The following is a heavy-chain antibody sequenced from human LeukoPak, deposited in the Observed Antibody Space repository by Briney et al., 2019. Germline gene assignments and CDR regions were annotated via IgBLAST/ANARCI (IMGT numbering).Heavy chain of an antibody. CDR3: ARHRDDYTGYDS. D-gene: IGHD4-4*01. Sequence: GGSLRLSCAAFGFSFSRHTMNWVRQAAGKGLEWVSSINFSGGTKYYADSVKGRISISRDNFKNTLYLQMNSLRAEDTAVYYCARHRDDYTGYDSWGQGTLVTVSS. V-gene: IGHV3-23*01. CDR2: INFSGGTK. CDR1: GFSFSRHT. J-gene: IGHJ4*02.